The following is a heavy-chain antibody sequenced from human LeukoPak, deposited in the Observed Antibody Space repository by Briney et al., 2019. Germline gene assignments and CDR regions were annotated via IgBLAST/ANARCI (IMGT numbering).Heavy chain of an antibody. D-gene: IGHD1-1*01. CDR3: ARDHRQLNIYYYYYGMDV. Sequence: SETLSLTCTVSGGSISSYYWSWIRQPPGKGLEWIGEIYHSGSTNYNPSLKSRVTISVDKSKNQFSLELSSVTAADTAVYYCARDHRQLNIYYYYYGMDVWGQGTTVTVSS. V-gene: IGHV4-59*12. J-gene: IGHJ6*02. CDR2: IYHSGST. CDR1: GGSISSYY.